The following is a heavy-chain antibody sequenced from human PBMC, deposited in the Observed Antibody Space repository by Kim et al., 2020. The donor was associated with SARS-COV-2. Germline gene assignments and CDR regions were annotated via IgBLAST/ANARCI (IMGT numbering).Heavy chain of an antibody. V-gene: IGHV3-30*07. D-gene: IGHD6-19*01. J-gene: IGHJ4*02. Sequence: AESKRRRFTHSRDNSHNTLYLQMDPLRPEDTAVYYCAREGHSSGRAGTLDDWGQGTLVTVSS. CDR3: AREGHSSGRAGTLDD.